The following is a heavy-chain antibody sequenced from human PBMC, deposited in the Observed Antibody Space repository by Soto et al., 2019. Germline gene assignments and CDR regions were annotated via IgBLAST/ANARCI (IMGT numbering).Heavy chain of an antibody. J-gene: IGHJ6*02. D-gene: IGHD3-9*01. CDR1: GGSISSGDYY. CDR2: IYYSGST. V-gene: IGHV4-30-4*01. Sequence: LSLTCTVSGGSISSGDYYWSWIRQPPGKGLEWIGYIYYSGSTYYNPSLKSRVTISVGTSKNQFSLKLSSVTAADTAVYYCARYYDILTGYYSSGMDVWGQGTTVTVSS. CDR3: ARYYDILTGYYSSGMDV.